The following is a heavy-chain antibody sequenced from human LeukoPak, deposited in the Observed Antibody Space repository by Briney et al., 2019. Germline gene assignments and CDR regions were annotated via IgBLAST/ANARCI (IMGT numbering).Heavy chain of an antibody. J-gene: IGHJ6*03. V-gene: IGHV3-7*01. CDR2: IKQDGSEK. D-gene: IGHD3-10*01. CDR1: GFTFSSYW. CDR3: ARDSMVRGVIIYYYMDV. Sequence: GGSLRLSCAASGFTFSSYWMSWVRQAPGKGLEWVAHIKQDGSEKYYVDSVKGRFTISRDNAKNSLYLQMNSLRAEDTAVYYCARDSMVRGVIIYYYMDVWGKGTTVTISS.